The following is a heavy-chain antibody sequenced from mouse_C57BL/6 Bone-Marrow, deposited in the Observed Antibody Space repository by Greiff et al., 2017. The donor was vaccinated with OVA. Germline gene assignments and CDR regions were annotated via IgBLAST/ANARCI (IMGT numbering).Heavy chain of an antibody. CDR1: GYTFTDYY. J-gene: IGHJ2*01. Sequence: EVQLQQSGPELVKPGASVKISCKASGYTFTDYYMNWVKQSHGKSLEWIGDINPNNGGTSYNQKFKGKATLTVDKSSSTAYMELRSLTSEDSAVYYCARVPDGDYFDDWGQGTTLTVSS. CDR2: INPNNGGT. CDR3: ARVPDGDYFDD. V-gene: IGHV1-26*01.